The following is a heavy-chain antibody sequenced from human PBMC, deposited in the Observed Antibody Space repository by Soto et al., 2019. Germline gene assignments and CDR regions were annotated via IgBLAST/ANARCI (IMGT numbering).Heavy chain of an antibody. CDR2: INPRGGGT. CDR1: GYTLNTYY. Sequence: XPVKVSCKASGYTLNTYYMHWVRQAPGQGPEWMGIINPRGGGTTYAQNFQDRVTMTSDTSSSTVYMELSSLRSEDTAVYYCARGGGFSPYYYNLDVWGQGTTVTVSS. J-gene: IGHJ6*02. D-gene: IGHD2-15*01. CDR3: ARGGGFSPYYYNLDV. V-gene: IGHV1-46*02.